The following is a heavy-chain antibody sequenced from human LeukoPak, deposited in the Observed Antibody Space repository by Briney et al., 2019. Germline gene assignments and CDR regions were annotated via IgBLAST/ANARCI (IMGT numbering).Heavy chain of an antibody. D-gene: IGHD3-10*01. CDR2: LSYDGSNK. V-gene: IGHV3-30*18. Sequence: RGSLRLSCAVAGFTFNTHAMYWVRQAPGKGPEWMAVLSYDGSNKYYADSVKGRFTISRDNPQNTLYLQMNNLRVDDTAVYYCAKVMGAYYGSGSDWGQGTLVTVSS. CDR3: AKVMGAYYGSGSD. CDR1: GFTFNTHA. J-gene: IGHJ4*02.